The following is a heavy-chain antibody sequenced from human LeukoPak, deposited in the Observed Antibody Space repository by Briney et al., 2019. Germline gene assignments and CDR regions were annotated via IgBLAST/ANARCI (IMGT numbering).Heavy chain of an antibody. CDR3: ARRAGAYSHPYDY. CDR1: GFTFNNYA. D-gene: IGHD4/OR15-4a*01. Sequence: PGGSLRLSCAASGFTFNNYAMHWVRQAPGKGLQWVAVISNDGSKKSYVDSVKGRFTISRDNSKNTLYLQMNSLRAEDTAVYYCARRAGAYSHPYDYWGQGTLVTVSS. CDR2: ISNDGSKK. V-gene: IGHV3-30*04. J-gene: IGHJ4*02.